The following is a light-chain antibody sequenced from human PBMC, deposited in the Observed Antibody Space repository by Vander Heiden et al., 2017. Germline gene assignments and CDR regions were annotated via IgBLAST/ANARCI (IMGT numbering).Light chain of an antibody. CDR2: GNS. Sequence: QSVLTQPPSVPGAPAQRVTISCTGSSSNIGAGYDVHWYQQLPGTAPKLLIYGNSNRPSGVPDRFSGSKSGTSASLAITGLQAEDEADYYCQSYDSSLSGYVFGTGTKVTVL. V-gene: IGLV1-40*01. CDR3: QSYDSSLSGYV. J-gene: IGLJ1*01. CDR1: SSNIGAGYD.